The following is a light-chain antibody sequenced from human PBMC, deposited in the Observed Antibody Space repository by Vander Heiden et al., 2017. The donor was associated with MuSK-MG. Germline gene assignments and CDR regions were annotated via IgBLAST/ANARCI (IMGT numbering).Light chain of an antibody. CDR3: QQRSEGPLT. J-gene: IGKJ4*01. Sequence: EIVLTQSPATLSLSPGERATLSCRASQSVRSYLAWYQQKPGQAPRLLIYDTSNRATGIPARFSGSGSGTDFTLTISSLEPEDVAVYYCQQRSEGPLTFGGGTKVEIK. CDR1: QSVRSY. CDR2: DTS. V-gene: IGKV3-11*01.